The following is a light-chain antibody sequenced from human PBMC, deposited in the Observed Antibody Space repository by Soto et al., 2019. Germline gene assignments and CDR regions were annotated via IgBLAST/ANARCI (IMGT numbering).Light chain of an antibody. V-gene: IGKV1-5*03. J-gene: IGKJ1*01. CDR3: QHYNSYSEA. CDR1: QSICSW. Sequence: DIQMTQSPSTLSASVGDRVTITCRASQSICSWLAWYQQKPGKAPKLLIYKASSLESGVPSRFSGSGSGTEFTLTISSLQPDDFATYSCQHYNSYSEAFGQGTKV. CDR2: KAS.